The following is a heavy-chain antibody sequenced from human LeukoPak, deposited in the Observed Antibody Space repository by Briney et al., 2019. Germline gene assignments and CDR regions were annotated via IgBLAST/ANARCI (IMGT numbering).Heavy chain of an antibody. V-gene: IGHV3-23*01. CDR2: ISGSGGST. CDR3: AKSYDFWSGYGPDV. CDR1: GFTFSSYA. Sequence: SGGSLRLSCAASGFTFSSYAMSWVRQAPGKGLEWVSAISGSGGSTYYADSVRGRFTISRDNSKNTLYLQMNSLRAEDTAVYYCAKSYDFWSGYGPDVWGQGTTVTVSS. J-gene: IGHJ6*02. D-gene: IGHD3-3*01.